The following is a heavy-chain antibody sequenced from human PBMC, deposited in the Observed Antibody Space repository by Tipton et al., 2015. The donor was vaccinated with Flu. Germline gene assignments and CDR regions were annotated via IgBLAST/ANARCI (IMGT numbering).Heavy chain of an antibody. CDR1: GFRFGDFA. V-gene: IGHV3-49*04. CDR3: TRDQGTGWLYDSQY. J-gene: IGHJ4*02. Sequence: SLRLSCTASGFRFGDFAMSWVRQAPGKGLEWVGSIRSNTYGGTTRYAASVEGRFAISRDDSKSIAYLQMNSLKTEDTAVYYCTRDQGTGWLYDSQYWGQGTLLTVSS. CDR2: IRSNTYGGTT. D-gene: IGHD6-19*01.